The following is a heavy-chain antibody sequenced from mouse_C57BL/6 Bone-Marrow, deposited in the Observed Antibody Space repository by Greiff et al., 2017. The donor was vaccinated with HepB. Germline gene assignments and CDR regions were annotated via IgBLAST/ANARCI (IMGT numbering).Heavy chain of an antibody. V-gene: IGHV3-6*01. Sequence: EVKLLESGPGLVKPSQSLSLTCSVTGYSITSGYYWNWLRQFPGNKLEWMGYISYDGSNNYNPSLKNRISITRDTSKNQFFLKLNSVTTEDTATYYCARVWDVWYFDVWGTGTTVTVSS. CDR1: GYSITSGYY. CDR3: ARVWDVWYFDV. D-gene: IGHD4-1*01. J-gene: IGHJ1*03. CDR2: ISYDGSN.